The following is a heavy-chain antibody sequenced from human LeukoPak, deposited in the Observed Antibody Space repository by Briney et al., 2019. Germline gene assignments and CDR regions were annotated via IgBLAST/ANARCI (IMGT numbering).Heavy chain of an antibody. CDR2: IYYSGST. J-gene: IGHJ4*02. V-gene: IGHV4-59*01. D-gene: IGHD3-22*01. CDR3: ARSPKYYYDSSGYFDY. CDR1: GGSISTYY. Sequence: SETLSLTCTVSGGSISTYYWSWIRQPPGKGLEWIGYIYYSGSTNYSPSLKSRVTISVDTSKNQFSLKLPSMTAADTAVYYCARSPKYYYDSSGYFDYWGQGTLVTVSS.